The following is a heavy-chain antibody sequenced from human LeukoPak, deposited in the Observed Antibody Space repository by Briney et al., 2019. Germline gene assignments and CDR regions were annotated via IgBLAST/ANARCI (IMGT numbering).Heavy chain of an antibody. CDR3: ARQSHRAEQYYFDY. Sequence: PGGSLRLSCSASGFTFSIHYMSWVRQAPGQGLEWVANIKQDGSETYYVDSVKGRFTISRDNARNSLYLQMNNLRVEDTAVYYCARQSHRAEQYYFDYWGQGTLVTVSS. J-gene: IGHJ4*02. D-gene: IGHD1-26*01. V-gene: IGHV3-7*01. CDR1: GFTFSIHY. CDR2: IKQDGSET.